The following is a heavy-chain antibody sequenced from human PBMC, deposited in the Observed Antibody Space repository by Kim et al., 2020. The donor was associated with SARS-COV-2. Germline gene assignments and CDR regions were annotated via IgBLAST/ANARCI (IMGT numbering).Heavy chain of an antibody. D-gene: IGHD1-26*01. V-gene: IGHV4-30-4*01. CDR2: IYDSGET. Sequence: SETLSLTCTVSLGPINSGDYYWTWTRQPPGKGLEWIGYIYDSGETSYNPSLKSRIIMSVDTSNKKFSLNVNSVTAADTAVYYCGARKWAYSPPDHWGQGILVTVSS. CDR1: LGPINSGDYY. CDR3: GARKWAYSPPDH. J-gene: IGHJ4*02.